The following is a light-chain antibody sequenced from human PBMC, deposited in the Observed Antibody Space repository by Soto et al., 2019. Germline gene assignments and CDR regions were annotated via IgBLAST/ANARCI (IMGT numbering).Light chain of an antibody. CDR1: QSVRSSS. V-gene: IGKV3-20*01. CDR3: QQYNNWPPWT. CDR2: GAS. J-gene: IGKJ1*01. Sequence: EIVLTQSPGTLSLSPGERATLSCRASQSVRSSSLVWYQQKSGQAPRLLIYGASARATGIPDRFSGSGSGTDFTLTISRLEPEDFAVYYCQQYNNWPPWTFGQGTKVDIK.